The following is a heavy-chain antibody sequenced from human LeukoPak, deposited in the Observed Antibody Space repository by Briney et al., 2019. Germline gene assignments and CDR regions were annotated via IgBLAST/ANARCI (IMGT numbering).Heavy chain of an antibody. V-gene: IGHV1-2*02. CDR2: INPNSGGT. Sequence: ASVTVSCKASGYTFTSYGINWVRQAPGQGLEWMGWINPNSGGTNYAQKFQGRVTMTRDTSISTAYMELSRLRSDDTAVYYCARDGPYCSGGSCYSGDYYYYMDVWGKGTTVTVSS. J-gene: IGHJ6*03. CDR3: ARDGPYCSGGSCYSGDYYYYMDV. D-gene: IGHD2-15*01. CDR1: GYTFTSYG.